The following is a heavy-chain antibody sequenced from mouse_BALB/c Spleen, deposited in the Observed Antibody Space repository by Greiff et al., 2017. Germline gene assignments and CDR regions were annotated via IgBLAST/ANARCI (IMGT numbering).Heavy chain of an antibody. J-gene: IGHJ1*01. Sequence: QVHVKQSGPGLVAPSQSLSITCTVSGFSLTSYGVHWVRQPPGKGLEWLGVIWAGGSTNYNSALMSRLSISKDNSKSQVFLKMNSLQTDDTAMYYCARGPYYGNYGWYFDVWGAGTTVTVSS. CDR2: IWAGGST. V-gene: IGHV2-9*02. CDR1: GFSLTSYG. CDR3: ARGPYYGNYGWYFDV. D-gene: IGHD2-10*01.